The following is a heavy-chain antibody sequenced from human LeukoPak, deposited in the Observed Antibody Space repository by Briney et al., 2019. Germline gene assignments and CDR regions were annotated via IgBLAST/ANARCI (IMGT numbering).Heavy chain of an antibody. CDR2: IDLAGDT. Sequence: PGGSLRLSCAASGYTLSSYDMHWVRQVTGKGLEWVSGIDLAGDTYYLGSVKGRFTISRENAKNSLYLQMNSLRAGDTAVYYCARDSQYRVFDIWGQGTMVTVSS. CDR3: ARDSQYRVFDI. D-gene: IGHD3-16*02. V-gene: IGHV3-13*04. J-gene: IGHJ3*02. CDR1: GYTLSSYD.